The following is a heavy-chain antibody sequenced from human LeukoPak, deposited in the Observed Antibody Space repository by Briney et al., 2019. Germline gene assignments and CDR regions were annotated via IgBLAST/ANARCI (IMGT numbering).Heavy chain of an antibody. CDR2: IRGTPYGGTT. V-gene: IGHV3-49*03. Sequence: GGSLRLSCAASGFTFSDYAMSWFRQAPGKGLEWVALIRGTPYGGTTEYAASVKGRFTTSRDDSKSNAYLQMNSLKTEDTAVYSCTRAGKPPYFDYWGQGTLVIVSS. CDR3: TRAGKPPYFDY. J-gene: IGHJ4*02. CDR1: GFTFSDYA.